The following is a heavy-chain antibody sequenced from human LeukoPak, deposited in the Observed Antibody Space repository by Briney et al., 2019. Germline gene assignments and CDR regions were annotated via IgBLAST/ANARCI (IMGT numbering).Heavy chain of an antibody. CDR2: ISYDGSNK. V-gene: IGHV3-30-3*01. CDR3: ASQGEPLGY. J-gene: IGHJ4*02. Sequence: QTGGSLRLSCAASGFTFSSYAMHWVRQAPGKGLEWVAIISYDGSNKYYADSVKGRFTISRDNSKNTLYLQMNSLRAEDTAVYYCASQGEPLGYWGQGTLVTVSS. CDR1: GFTFSSYA. D-gene: IGHD3-16*01.